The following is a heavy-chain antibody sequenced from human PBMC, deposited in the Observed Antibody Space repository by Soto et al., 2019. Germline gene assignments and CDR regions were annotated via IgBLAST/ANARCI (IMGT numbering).Heavy chain of an antibody. J-gene: IGHJ4*02. CDR3: ARYRISGSWSKFDY. D-gene: IGHD6-13*01. Sequence: ASETLSLTCSVSGLAISSASYYWSWICQHPGKGLEWVGNIYYNGSTYYSPSLKSRVTVWFDTSKNQFSLRLTSVTAADTAVYYCARYRISGSWSKFDYWGQGTRVTVSS. CDR1: GLAISSASYY. CDR2: IYYNGST. V-gene: IGHV4-31*03.